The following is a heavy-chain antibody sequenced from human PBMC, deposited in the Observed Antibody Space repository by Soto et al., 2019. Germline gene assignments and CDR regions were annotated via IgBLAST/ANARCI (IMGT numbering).Heavy chain of an antibody. J-gene: IGHJ6*02. CDR3: ASYVHYYGSGSLEYYYYGMDV. CDR2: IIPIFGTA. Sequence: KVSCKASGGTFSSYAISWVRQAPGQGLEWMGGIIPIFGTANYAQKFQGRVTITADKSTSTAYMELSSLRSEDTAVYYCASYVHYYGSGSLEYYYYGMDVWGQGTTVTVSS. V-gene: IGHV1-69*06. CDR1: GGTFSSYA. D-gene: IGHD3-10*01.